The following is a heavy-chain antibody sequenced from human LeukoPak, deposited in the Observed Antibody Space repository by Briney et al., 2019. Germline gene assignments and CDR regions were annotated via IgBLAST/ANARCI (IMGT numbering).Heavy chain of an antibody. J-gene: IGHJ4*02. CDR1: GGSISSSSYY. Sequence: SETLSLTCTVSGGSISSSSYYWGWIRQPPGKGLEWIGSIYYSGSTYYNASLESRVTISVDTSKNQFSLKLSSVTAADTAVYYCARVRRGVIVYWGQGTLVTVSS. D-gene: IGHD3-10*01. V-gene: IGHV4-39*07. CDR3: ARVRRGVIVY. CDR2: IYYSGST.